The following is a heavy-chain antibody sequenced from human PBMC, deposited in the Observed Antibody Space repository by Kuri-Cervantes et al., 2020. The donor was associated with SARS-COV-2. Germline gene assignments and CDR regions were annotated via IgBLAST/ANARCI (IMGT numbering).Heavy chain of an antibody. J-gene: IGHJ6*02. CDR3: ASVSYCSSTSCHIYYYYGMDV. Sequence: ASVKVSCKASGGTFSRYALNWVRQAPGQGLEWMGWINAGNGNTKYSQKFQGRVTITRDTSASTAYMELSSLRSEDTAVYYCASVSYCSSTSCHIYYYYGMDVWGQGTTVTVSS. CDR2: INAGNGNT. V-gene: IGHV1-3*01. CDR1: GGTFSRYA. D-gene: IGHD2-2*01.